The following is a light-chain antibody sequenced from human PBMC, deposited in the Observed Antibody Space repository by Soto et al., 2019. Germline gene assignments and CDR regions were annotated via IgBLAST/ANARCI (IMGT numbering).Light chain of an antibody. CDR1: SSDVGGYNY. J-gene: IGLJ1*01. CDR2: EVS. CDR3: SSYTSSSTPLYV. Sequence: SALTQPPSVSGSPGQSITISCTGTSSDVGGYNYVSWYQQHPGKAPKLMIYEVSNRPSGVSNRFSGSKSGNTASLTISGLQAEDEADYYCSSYTSSSTPLYVFGTGTKVTVL. V-gene: IGLV2-14*01.